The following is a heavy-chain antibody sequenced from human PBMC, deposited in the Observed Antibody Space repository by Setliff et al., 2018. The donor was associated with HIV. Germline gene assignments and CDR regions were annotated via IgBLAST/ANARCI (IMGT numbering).Heavy chain of an antibody. J-gene: IGHJ6*03. CDR2: ISSRSSNI. CDR3: AREIRAGNYPPYSYYFYMDV. Sequence: GSLRLSCAASRFTFSTYGMNWVRQAPGKGLEWVSYISSRSSNIFYAESVKGRFTISRDNAKNSLYLQMNSLRVEDTAVYHCAREIRAGNYPPYSYYFYMDVWGKGTTVTVSS. D-gene: IGHD4-4*01. CDR1: RFTFSTYG. V-gene: IGHV3-48*01.